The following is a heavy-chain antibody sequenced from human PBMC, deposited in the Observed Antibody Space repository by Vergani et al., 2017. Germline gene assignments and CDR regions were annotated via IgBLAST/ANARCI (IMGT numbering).Heavy chain of an antibody. CDR1: NDSVSNTFYY. J-gene: IGHJ4*02. D-gene: IGHD2-8*01. Sequence: QVQLQESGPGLVKPSETLSLTCTVSNDSVSNTFYYWGWIRQTPGKGLEWIGSIYYSGSTYYNPSLKSRVTISVDTSKNQFSLKLSSVTAADTAVYYCARGYCTNSICRGKVDSWGQGTLVTVSS. V-gene: IGHV4-39*07. CDR3: ARGYCTNSICRGKVDS. CDR2: IYYSGST.